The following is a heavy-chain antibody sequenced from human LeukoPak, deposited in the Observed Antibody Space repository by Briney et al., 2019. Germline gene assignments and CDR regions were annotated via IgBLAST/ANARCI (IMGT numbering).Heavy chain of an antibody. D-gene: IGHD6-13*01. Sequence: GGSLRLSCAASGFTFSSYAMHWVRQAPGKGLEWVAVMSYDGSNKYYADSVKGRFTISRDNSKNTLYLQMNSLRVEDTAVYYCARDRGAAAGFDYWGQGTLVTVSS. CDR2: MSYDGSNK. CDR3: ARDRGAAAGFDY. CDR1: GFTFSSYA. V-gene: IGHV3-30-3*01. J-gene: IGHJ4*02.